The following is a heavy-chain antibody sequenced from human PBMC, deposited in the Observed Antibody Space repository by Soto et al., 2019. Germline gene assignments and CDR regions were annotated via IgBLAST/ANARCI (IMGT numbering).Heavy chain of an antibody. CDR1: GFTFSSYA. CDR2: ISGSGGST. J-gene: IGHJ4*02. CDR3: AKPPPPSPCSGGSCYYYPLDY. D-gene: IGHD2-15*01. Sequence: PGGSLRLSCAASGFTFSSYAMSWVRQAPGKGLEWVSAISGSGGSTYYADSVKGRFTISRDNSKNTLYLQMNSLRAEDTAVYYCAKPPPPSPCSGGSCYYYPLDYWGQGTLVTVSS. V-gene: IGHV3-23*01.